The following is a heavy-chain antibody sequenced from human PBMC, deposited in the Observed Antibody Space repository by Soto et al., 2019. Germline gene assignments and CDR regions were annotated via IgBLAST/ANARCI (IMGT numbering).Heavy chain of an antibody. D-gene: IGHD1-7*01. CDR1: GFTFNNFG. CDR2: TWYDGSNK. Sequence: GGSLRLSCAASGFTFNNFGMHWVRQAPGKGLEWVAVTWYDGSNKYYGDSVKGRFTISRDNSKSTLYLQMSSLRAEDTAVYYCARDKAAGTTSLFDPWGQGTLVTVSS. J-gene: IGHJ5*02. V-gene: IGHV3-33*01. CDR3: ARDKAAGTTSLFDP.